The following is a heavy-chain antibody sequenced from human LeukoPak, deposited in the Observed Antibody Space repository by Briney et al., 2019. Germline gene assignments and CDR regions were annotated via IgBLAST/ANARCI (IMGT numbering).Heavy chain of an antibody. D-gene: IGHD6-6*01. CDR2: IFPGDSDT. V-gene: IGHV5-51*01. CDR3: ARRFRSSSWTDY. CDR1: GYFFTSYW. Sequence: GESLKISCRGSGYFFTSYWIGWVRQMPGKGLEWMGIIFPGDSDTRYSPSFQGQVTISADKSISTAYLQWSSLKASDTAMYYCARRFRSSSWTDYWGQGTLVTVSS. J-gene: IGHJ4*02.